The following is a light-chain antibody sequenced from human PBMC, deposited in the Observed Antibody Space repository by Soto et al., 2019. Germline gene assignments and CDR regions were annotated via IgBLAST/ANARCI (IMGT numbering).Light chain of an antibody. J-gene: IGKJ5*01. V-gene: IGKV1-33*01. CDR3: QQSDSLPIT. CDR2: DAS. CDR1: QDISNY. Sequence: DIQMTQSPSSLSASVGDRVTITCRASQDISNYLNWYQQRPGKAPKLLIYDASNLERVVPSRFSGTRSGTHFTFAITSLQPEDVAIYYCQQSDSLPITFGQGTRLEI.